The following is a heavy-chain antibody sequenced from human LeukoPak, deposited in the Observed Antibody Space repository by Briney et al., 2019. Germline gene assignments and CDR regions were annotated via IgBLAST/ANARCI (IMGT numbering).Heavy chain of an antibody. CDR1: GGSISSSSYY. D-gene: IGHD1-26*01. CDR3: ATDRGIVGATTLDY. CDR2: IYYSGST. Sequence: SETLSLTCTVSGGSISSSSYYWGWLRQPPGKGLEWIGSIYYSGSTYYNPSLKSRVTISVDTSKNQFSLKLSSVTAADTAVYYCATDRGIVGATTLDYWGQGTLVTVSS. J-gene: IGHJ4*02. V-gene: IGHV4-39*07.